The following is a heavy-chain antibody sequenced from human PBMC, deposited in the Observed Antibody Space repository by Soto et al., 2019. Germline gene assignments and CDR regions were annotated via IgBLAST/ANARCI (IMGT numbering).Heavy chain of an antibody. J-gene: IGHJ6*02. CDR2: ISSSSSTI. V-gene: IGHV3-48*02. Sequence: GGSLRLSCAASVFTFSSYSMNWVRQAPGKGLEWVSYISSSSSTIYYADSVKGRFTISRDNAKNSLYLQMNSLRDEDTAVYYCARDIVVVPAAISAGMDVWGQGTTVTSP. CDR1: VFTFSSYS. CDR3: ARDIVVVPAAISAGMDV. D-gene: IGHD2-2*02.